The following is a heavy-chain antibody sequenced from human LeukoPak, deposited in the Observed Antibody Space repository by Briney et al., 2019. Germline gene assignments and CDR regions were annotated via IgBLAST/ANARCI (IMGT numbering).Heavy chain of an antibody. J-gene: IGHJ4*02. CDR2: ISGSGGTT. Sequence: GGSLRLSCAASGFTFSSYAMSWVRQAPGKGLEWVSGISGSGGTTYYADSVKGRFTLSRDSSKNTLSLQMNSLRAEDTAVYYCASTGQLNYWGQGTLVTVSS. D-gene: IGHD6-13*01. CDR3: ASTGQLNY. CDR1: GFTFSSYA. V-gene: IGHV3-23*01.